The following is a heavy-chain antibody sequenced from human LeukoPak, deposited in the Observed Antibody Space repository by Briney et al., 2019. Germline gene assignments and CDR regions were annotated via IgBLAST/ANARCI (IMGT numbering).Heavy chain of an antibody. D-gene: IGHD2-2*01. J-gene: IGHJ6*03. CDR2: IYPGDSDT. Sequence: AGESLKISCKGSGYSFTGYWIGWVRQMPGKGLERMGIIYPGDSDTRYSPSFQGQVTISADKSISTAYLQWSSLKASDTAMYYCARRRIVVVPAANLGDYYYYYYMDVWGKGTTVTVSS. V-gene: IGHV5-51*01. CDR1: GYSFTGYW. CDR3: ARRRIVVVPAANLGDYYYYYYMDV.